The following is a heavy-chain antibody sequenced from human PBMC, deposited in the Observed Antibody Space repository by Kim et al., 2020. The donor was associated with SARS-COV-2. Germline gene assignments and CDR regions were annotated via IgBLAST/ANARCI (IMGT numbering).Heavy chain of an antibody. Sequence: SETLSLTCTVSGGSISSYYWSWIRQPPGKGLEWIGYIYYSGSTNYNPSLKSRVTISVDTSKNQFSLKLSSVTAADTAVYYCARHPYYGSGSYYNVIGAFDIWGQGTMVTVSS. D-gene: IGHD3-10*01. J-gene: IGHJ3*02. V-gene: IGHV4-59*08. CDR3: ARHPYYGSGSYYNVIGAFDI. CDR1: GGSISSYY. CDR2: IYYSGST.